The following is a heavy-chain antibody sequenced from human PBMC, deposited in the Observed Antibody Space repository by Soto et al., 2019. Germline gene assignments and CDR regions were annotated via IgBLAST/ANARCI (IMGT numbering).Heavy chain of an antibody. V-gene: IGHV5-10-1*01. CDR3: ARQVVGYCSGGSCTPFDY. CDR1: GYGFTGYW. CDR2: IDPSDSYT. Sequence: PGESLKISCKGSGYGFTGYWISWVRQMPVKGLEWMGRIDPSDSYTNYSPSFQGHVTISADKSISTAYLQWSSLKASDTAMYYCARQVVGYCSGGSCTPFDYWGQGTLVTVSS. D-gene: IGHD2-15*01. J-gene: IGHJ4*02.